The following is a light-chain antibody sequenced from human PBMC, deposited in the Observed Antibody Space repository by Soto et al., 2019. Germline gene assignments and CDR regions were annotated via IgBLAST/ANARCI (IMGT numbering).Light chain of an antibody. V-gene: IGKV3-11*01. CDR2: DAS. CDR1: QSISSN. Sequence: EVVLTQSPGTLSLSPGEGATLSCRASQSISSNLAWFQQKPGQAPRLLIYDASKRATGIPARFSGSGSGTDFSLTISSLEPEDFAVYYCQQRSDWFTVGQGTRLEIK. CDR3: QQRSDWFT. J-gene: IGKJ5*01.